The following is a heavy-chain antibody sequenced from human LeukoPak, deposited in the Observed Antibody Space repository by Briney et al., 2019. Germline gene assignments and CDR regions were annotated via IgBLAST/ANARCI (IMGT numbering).Heavy chain of an antibody. CDR1: GFTVSSNY. V-gene: IGHV3-53*01. CDR3: ARDKRYCSGGSCYVDSLGY. J-gene: IGHJ4*02. CDR2: IYSGGST. D-gene: IGHD2-15*01. Sequence: GGSLRLSCAASGFTVSSNYMSWVRQAPGKGLEWVSVIYSGGSTYYADSVKGRFTISRDNSKNTLYLQMNSLRAEDTAVYYCARDKRYCSGGSCYVDSLGYWGQGTLVTVSS.